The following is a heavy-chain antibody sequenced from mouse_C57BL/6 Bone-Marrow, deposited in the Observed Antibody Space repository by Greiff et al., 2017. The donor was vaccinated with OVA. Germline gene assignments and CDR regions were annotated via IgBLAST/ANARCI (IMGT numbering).Heavy chain of an antibody. CDR1: GYTFTSYW. Sequence: QVQLQQSGAELVRPGTSVKLSCKASGYTFTSYWLHWVKQRPGQGLEWIGVIDPSDSYTNYNQKFKGKATLTVDTSSSTAYMQLSSLTSEDSAVYYCARDVLAWFAYWGQGTLVTVSA. V-gene: IGHV1-59*01. CDR3: ARDVLAWFAY. J-gene: IGHJ3*01. CDR2: IDPSDSYT.